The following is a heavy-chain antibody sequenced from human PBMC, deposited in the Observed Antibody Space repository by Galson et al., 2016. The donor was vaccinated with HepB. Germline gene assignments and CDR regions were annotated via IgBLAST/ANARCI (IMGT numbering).Heavy chain of an antibody. CDR2: IGGTSSTI. Sequence: SLRLSCAASGFTFSSYSMTWVRQGPGQGLEWVSYIGGTSSTIYYADSVKGRFTISRDNAKNSLNLQMNSLRDEDTAVYYCVRVGSDDYGDYVPFDYWGQGTLVTVSS. D-gene: IGHD4-17*01. CDR3: VRVGSDDYGDYVPFDY. CDR1: GFTFSSYS. V-gene: IGHV3-48*02. J-gene: IGHJ4*02.